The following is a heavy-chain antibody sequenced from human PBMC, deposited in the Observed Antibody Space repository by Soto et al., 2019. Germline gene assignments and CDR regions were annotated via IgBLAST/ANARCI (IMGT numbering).Heavy chain of an antibody. CDR1: GFTFSSYG. Sequence: GGSLRLSCAASGFTFSSYGMHWVRQAPGKGLEWVAVIWYDGSNKYYADSVKGRFTISRDNSKNTLYLQMNSLRAEDTAVYYCARDSTLTGYYYFDYWGQGTLVTVSS. D-gene: IGHD3-9*01. CDR2: IWYDGSNK. CDR3: ARDSTLTGYYYFDY. V-gene: IGHV3-33*01. J-gene: IGHJ4*02.